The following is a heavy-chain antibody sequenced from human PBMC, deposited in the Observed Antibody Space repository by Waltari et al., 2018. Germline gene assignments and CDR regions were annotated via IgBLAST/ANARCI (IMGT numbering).Heavy chain of an antibody. D-gene: IGHD3-3*01. J-gene: IGHJ6*02. V-gene: IGHV3-23*04. Sequence: EVQLVESGGGLVQPGGSLRLSCAASGFTFSSYAMSWVRQAPGQGLEWVSAISGSGGSTYYADSVKGRFTISRDNSKNTLYLQMNSLRAEDTAVYYCAKGTKDTIFGVDYYYYYGMDVWGQGTTVTVSS. CDR1: GFTFSSYA. CDR2: ISGSGGST. CDR3: AKGTKDTIFGVDYYYYYGMDV.